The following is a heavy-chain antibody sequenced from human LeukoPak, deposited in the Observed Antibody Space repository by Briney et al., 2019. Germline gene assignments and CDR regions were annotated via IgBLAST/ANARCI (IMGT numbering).Heavy chain of an antibody. D-gene: IGHD6-19*01. Sequence: GGSLRLSCAASEFTFSNFGIHWVRQAPGKGLEWVALISTDGSNKYYTDSVKGRFTISRDNSKNTLYLQMNSLRAEDTAVYYCAKEETSGWYVWGHWGQGTLVTVSS. J-gene: IGHJ4*02. CDR1: EFTFSNFG. CDR2: ISTDGSNK. V-gene: IGHV3-30*18. CDR3: AKEETSGWYVWGH.